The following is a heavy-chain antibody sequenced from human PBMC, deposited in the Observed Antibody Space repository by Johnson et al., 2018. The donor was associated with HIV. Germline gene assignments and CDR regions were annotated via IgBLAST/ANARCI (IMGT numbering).Heavy chain of an antibody. J-gene: IGHJ3*02. CDR2: ISPSGGTL. CDR3: AIAYTYGAFDI. CDR1: GFSFSDYF. Sequence: VQLVESGGGLVKPGGSLRLSCAASGFSFSDYFMTCIRQAQGKGLEWVSYISPSGGTLFHSASVKGRFTISRYNAKNSLYLQLNSLRAEDTAVYYCAIAYTYGAFDIWGQVTMVTVSS. V-gene: IGHV3-11*04. D-gene: IGHD5-18*01.